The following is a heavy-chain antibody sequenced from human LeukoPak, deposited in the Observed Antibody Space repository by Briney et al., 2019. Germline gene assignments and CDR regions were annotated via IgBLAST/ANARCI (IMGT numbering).Heavy chain of an antibody. CDR1: GFTFSSYW. V-gene: IGHV3-74*01. D-gene: IGHD6-13*01. J-gene: IGHJ4*02. CDR2: INSDGSST. Sequence: GGSLRLSCAASGFTFSSYWMHWVRQAPGKGLVWVSRINSDGSSTSYADSVKGRFTISRDNAKNTLYLQMNSLRAEDTAVYYCAKDPGKQQLGWDYWGQGTLVTVSS. CDR3: AKDPGKQQLGWDY.